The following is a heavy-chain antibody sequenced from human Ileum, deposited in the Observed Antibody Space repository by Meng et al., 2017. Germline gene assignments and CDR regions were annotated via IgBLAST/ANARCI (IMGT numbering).Heavy chain of an antibody. D-gene: IGHD3-3*01. J-gene: IGHJ3*02. CDR2: IYHSGST. V-gene: IGHV4-4*02. Sequence: SETLSLTCAVSGGSISSIYWWSGGRQPPGKGLEWIGEIYHSGSTNYNPSLKSRVTISVDKSKNQFSLKLSSVTAADTAVYYCASTATLLRVLDGAYAFDIWGQGTMVTVSS. CDR3: ASTATLLRVLDGAYAFDI. CDR1: GGSISSIYW.